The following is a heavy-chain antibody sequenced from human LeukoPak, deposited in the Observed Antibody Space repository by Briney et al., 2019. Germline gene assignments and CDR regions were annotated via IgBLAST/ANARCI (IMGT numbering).Heavy chain of an antibody. CDR1: GFTFSSYA. CDR3: AIIYPYSSSGYFQH. J-gene: IGHJ1*01. CDR2: ISDSGGST. D-gene: IGHD6-6*01. V-gene: IGHV3-23*01. Sequence: PGGSLRLSCAVSGFTFSSYAMSWVRQAPGKGLEWVSAISDSGGSTYYADSVKGRFTISRDNSKNTLYLQMNSLRAEDTAVYYCAIIYPYSSSGYFQHWGQGTLVTVSS.